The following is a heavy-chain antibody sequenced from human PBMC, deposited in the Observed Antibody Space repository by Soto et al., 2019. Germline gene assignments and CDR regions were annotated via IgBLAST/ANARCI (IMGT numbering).Heavy chain of an antibody. V-gene: IGHV1-58*01. CDR2: IVVGSGNT. CDR3: AAGLGAPRGFY. J-gene: IGHJ4*02. CDR1: GFTFTISA. D-gene: IGHD3-16*01. Sequence: SVKVSCKASGFTFTISAVQCVRQSRGQRLEWIGWIVVGSGNTNYAQKFQERVTITRDMSTSTAYMELSSLRSEDTAVYYCAAGLGAPRGFYWGQGTLVTVSS.